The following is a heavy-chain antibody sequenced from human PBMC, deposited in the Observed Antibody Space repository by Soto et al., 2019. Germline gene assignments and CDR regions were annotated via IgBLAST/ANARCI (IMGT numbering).Heavy chain of an antibody. V-gene: IGHV4-4*02. CDR2: IHHSGNT. Sequence: QVQLQELGPGLVKPSGTLTLTCAVSGVSITSNNWWSWVRQPPGKGLEWIGEIHHSGNTNYNPSLTRRVTISVDKSKNQFSLKLRSVTAADTAVYYCARDPQYDYGLDAFDIWGQGTMVTVSS. CDR1: GVSITSNNW. CDR3: ARDPQYDYGLDAFDI. D-gene: IGHD4-17*01. J-gene: IGHJ3*02.